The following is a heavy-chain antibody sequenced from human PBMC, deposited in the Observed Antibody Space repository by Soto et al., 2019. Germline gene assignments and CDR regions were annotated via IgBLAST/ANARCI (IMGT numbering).Heavy chain of an antibody. CDR3: ARDLGYCSGGSCYLWFDP. J-gene: IGHJ5*02. V-gene: IGHV4-59*01. Sequence: SETLSLTCTVSGGSISSYYWSWIRQPPGKGLEWIGYIYYSGSTNYNPSLKSRVTISVDTSKNQFSLKLSSVTAADTAVYYCARDLGYCSGGSCYLWFDPWGQGTLVTVSS. CDR1: GGSISSYY. D-gene: IGHD2-15*01. CDR2: IYYSGST.